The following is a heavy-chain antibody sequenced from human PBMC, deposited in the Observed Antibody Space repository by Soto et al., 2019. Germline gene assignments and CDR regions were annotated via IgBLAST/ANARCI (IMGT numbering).Heavy chain of an antibody. J-gene: IGHJ6*04. CDR3: ARDLVRQRPGMDV. V-gene: IGHV3-11*01. D-gene: IGHD6-25*01. CDR2: ISSSGSTI. Sequence: GGPLSFSCPASGFTFSEYYLSWIRRGPGKGLEWVSYISSSGSTIYYADSVNGRFTISRDNAKNSLYLQMNSLRAEDTAVYYCARDLVRQRPGMDVWGKGTTVTVSS. CDR1: GFTFSEYY.